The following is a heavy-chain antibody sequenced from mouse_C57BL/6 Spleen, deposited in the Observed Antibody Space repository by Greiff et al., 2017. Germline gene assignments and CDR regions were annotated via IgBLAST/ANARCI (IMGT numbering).Heavy chain of an antibody. V-gene: IGHV1-64*01. Sequence: QVQLQQPGAELVKPGASVKLSCKASGYTFTSYWMHWVKQRPGQGLEWIGMIHPNSGSTNYNEKFKSKATLTVDKSSSTAYMQLSSLTSEDSAVYYCARHPAVVAEDFDDWGKGTTLSVSS. CDR2: IHPNSGST. D-gene: IGHD1-1*01. CDR3: ARHPAVVAEDFDD. CDR1: GYTFTSYW. J-gene: IGHJ2*01.